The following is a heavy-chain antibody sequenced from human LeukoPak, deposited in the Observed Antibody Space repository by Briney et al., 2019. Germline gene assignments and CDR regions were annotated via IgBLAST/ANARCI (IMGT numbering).Heavy chain of an antibody. D-gene: IGHD5-12*01. CDR3: ASGWLRYYYGMDV. V-gene: IGHV4-34*08. CDR2: INHSGST. CDR1: GFTFSSYS. J-gene: IGHJ6*02. Sequence: PGGSLRLSCAASGFTFSSYSMNWVRQPPGKGLEWIGEINHSGSTNYNPSLKSRVTISVDTSKNQFSLKLSSVTAADTAVYYCASGWLRYYYGMDVWGQGTTVTVSS.